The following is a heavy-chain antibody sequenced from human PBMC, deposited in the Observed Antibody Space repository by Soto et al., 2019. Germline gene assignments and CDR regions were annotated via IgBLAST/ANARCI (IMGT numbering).Heavy chain of an antibody. CDR3: ASRYCSSTSCYENWFDP. D-gene: IGHD2-2*01. CDR2: IIPILGIA. V-gene: IGHV1-69*02. CDR1: GGTFSSYT. J-gene: IGHJ5*02. Sequence: ASVKVSCKASGGTFSSYTISWVRQAPGQGLEWMGRIIPILGIANYAQKFQGRVTITADKSTSTAYMELSSLRSEDTAVYYRASRYCSSTSCYENWFDPWGQGTLVTVSS.